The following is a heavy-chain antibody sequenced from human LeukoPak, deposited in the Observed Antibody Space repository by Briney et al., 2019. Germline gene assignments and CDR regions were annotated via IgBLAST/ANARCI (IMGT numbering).Heavy chain of an antibody. V-gene: IGHV4-31*03. CDR2: IYYSRST. CDR1: GGSISSGGYY. CDR3: ARAPGIVVVPAAIRLVGMDV. Sequence: SQTLSLTCTVSGGSISSGGYYWSWIRQHPGKGLEWIGYIYYSRSTYYNPSLKSRVTISVDTSKNQFSLKLSSVTAADTAVYYCARAPGIVVVPAAIRLVGMDVWGQGTTVTVSS. J-gene: IGHJ6*02. D-gene: IGHD2-2*02.